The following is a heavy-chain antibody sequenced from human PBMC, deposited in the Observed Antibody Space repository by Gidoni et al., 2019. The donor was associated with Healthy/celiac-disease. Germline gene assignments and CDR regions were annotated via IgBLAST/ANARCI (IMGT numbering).Heavy chain of an antibody. CDR1: GHSFTSYW. D-gene: IGHD3-3*01. Sequence: EVQLVHSGAAVKKPGASLILSCKDSGHSFTSYWIGWVRQMLGKCLEWMGIIYPGYSETLYSPSVQGQVTIAADKSISTAYLQWSSLKASDSAMYYCASRLSRYYDFWSGYSHDAFDFWGQWSMVTVAS. J-gene: IGHJ3*01. CDR2: IYPGYSET. CDR3: ASRLSRYYDFWSGYSHDAFDF. V-gene: IGHV5-51*01.